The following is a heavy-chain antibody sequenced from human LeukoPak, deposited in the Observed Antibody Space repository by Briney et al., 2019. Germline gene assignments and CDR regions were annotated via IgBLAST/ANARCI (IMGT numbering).Heavy chain of an antibody. CDR3: AKDLGLSVGSTPFDY. J-gene: IGHJ4*02. Sequence: PGGSLRLSCAASGFTFNNYPMGWVRQAPGKGLEWLSAIGGEKSGSWTKSADSVKGRFTISRDNFQNTLSLQMNSLRADDTAVYYCAKDLGLSVGSTPFDYWGQGTLVTVSS. D-gene: IGHD1-26*01. CDR2: IGGEKSGSWT. V-gene: IGHV3-23*01. CDR1: GFTFNNYP.